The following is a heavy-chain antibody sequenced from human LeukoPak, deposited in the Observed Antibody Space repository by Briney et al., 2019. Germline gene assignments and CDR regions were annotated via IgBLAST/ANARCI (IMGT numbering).Heavy chain of an antibody. CDR3: ARENSIAVAGTGLYYYYYYMDV. D-gene: IGHD6-19*01. J-gene: IGHJ6*03. CDR1: GYTFTSYY. CDR2: INPSGGST. Sequence: RASVKVSCKASGYTFTSYYMHWVRQAPGQGLEWMGIINPSGGSTSYAQKFQGRVTMTRDTSTSTVYMKLSSLRSEDTAVYYCARENSIAVAGTGLYYYYYYMDVWGKGTTVTVSS. V-gene: IGHV1-46*01.